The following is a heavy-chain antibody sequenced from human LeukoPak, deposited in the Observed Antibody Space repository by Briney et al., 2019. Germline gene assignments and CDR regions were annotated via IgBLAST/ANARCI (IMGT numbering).Heavy chain of an antibody. CDR2: ISTYNGNT. Sequence: EASVKVSCKASGYTFTNYGFSWVRQAPGQVLEWMGWISTYNGNTNYAQKLQVRVTMTTDTSASTVYMELRSLRSDDTAVYYCARAGWAVTTNWFDPWGQGTLVTVSP. CDR3: ARAGWAVTTNWFDP. J-gene: IGHJ5*02. CDR1: GYTFTNYG. V-gene: IGHV1-18*01. D-gene: IGHD4-17*01.